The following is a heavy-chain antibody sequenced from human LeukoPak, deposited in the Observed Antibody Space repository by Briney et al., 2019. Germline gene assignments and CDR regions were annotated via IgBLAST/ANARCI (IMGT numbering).Heavy chain of an antibody. D-gene: IGHD3-22*01. J-gene: IGHJ5*02. Sequence: GALVKVSCKASGYTFTSYDINWVRQATGQGLEWMGWMNPNSGNTGYAQKFQGRVTMTRNTSISTAYMELSSLRSEDTAVYYCARSVEYYYDSSGYYSVNWFDPWGQGTLVTVSS. V-gene: IGHV1-8*01. CDR1: GYTFTSYD. CDR3: ARSVEYYYDSSGYYSVNWFDP. CDR2: MNPNSGNT.